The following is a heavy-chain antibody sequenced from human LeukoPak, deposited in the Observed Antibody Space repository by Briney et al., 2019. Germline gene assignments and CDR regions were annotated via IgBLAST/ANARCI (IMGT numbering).Heavy chain of an antibody. CDR1: GYTFTSYA. D-gene: IGHD6-13*01. CDR2: INAGNGNT. CDR3: ARAAGYSSSRYGDWFDP. Sequence: ASVKVSCKASGYTFTSYAMHWVRQAPGQRLEWMGWINAGNGNTKYSQKFQGRVTITRDTSASTAYMELSSLRSEDTAVYYCARAAGYSSSRYGDWFDPWGQGTLVTVSS. J-gene: IGHJ5*02. V-gene: IGHV1-3*01.